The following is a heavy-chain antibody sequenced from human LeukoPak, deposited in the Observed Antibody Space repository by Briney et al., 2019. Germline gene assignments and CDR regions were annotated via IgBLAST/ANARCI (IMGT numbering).Heavy chain of an antibody. CDR3: AREALGCSSTSCYHSHQEYYYYGMDV. CDR1: GFTFSSYW. V-gene: IGHV3-7*01. Sequence: GGSLRLSCAASGFTFSSYWMSWVRQAPGKGLEWVANIKQDGSEKYYVDSVKGRFTISRDNAKNSLYLQMNSLRAEDTAVYYCAREALGCSSTSCYHSHQEYYYYGMDVWGQGTTVTVSS. D-gene: IGHD2-2*01. J-gene: IGHJ6*02. CDR2: IKQDGSEK.